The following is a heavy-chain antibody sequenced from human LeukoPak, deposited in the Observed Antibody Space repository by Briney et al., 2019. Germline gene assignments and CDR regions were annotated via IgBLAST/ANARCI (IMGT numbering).Heavy chain of an antibody. V-gene: IGHV4-4*07. Sequence: SETLSLTCTVYGGSISSYYWSWIRQPAGKGLEWIGRIYTIGSTNYNPSIKATVTMSVDTSKNQSSLRLSSVTAADTAVYYCTRDRRDCNSTSCRTFLWSGPGWFDPWGQGPLVTVSS. D-gene: IGHD2-2*01. J-gene: IGHJ5*02. CDR3: TRDRRDCNSTSCRTFLWSGPGWFDP. CDR1: GGSISSYY. CDR2: IYTIGST.